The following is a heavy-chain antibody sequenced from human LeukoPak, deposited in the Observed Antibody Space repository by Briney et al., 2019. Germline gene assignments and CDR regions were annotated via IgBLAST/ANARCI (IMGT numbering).Heavy chain of an antibody. J-gene: IGHJ4*02. V-gene: IGHV3-30*04. CDR1: GFTFSSYA. D-gene: IGHD5-12*01. CDR2: ISYDGSNK. CDR3: ARSPPSGYDTFDY. Sequence: GGSLRLSCAASGFTFSSYAMHWVRQAPGKGLEWVAVISYDGSNKYYADSVKGRFTISRDNSKNTLYLQMNSLRAEDTAVYYCARSPPSGYDTFDYWGQGTLVTVSS.